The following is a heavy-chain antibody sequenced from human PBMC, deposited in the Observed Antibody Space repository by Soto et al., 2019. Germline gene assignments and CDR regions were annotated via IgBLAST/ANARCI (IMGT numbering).Heavy chain of an antibody. Sequence: SETLSLTCTVSSGSINSFYWSWIRQPAGKGLEWIGRIHSSGTTNYNPSLKSRVTMSVDTSRNQFSLKLTSVTAADTAVYYCARDRVIGTSYSDYWGQGVLVTVSS. CDR3: ARDRVIGTSYSDY. CDR1: SGSINSFY. CDR2: IHSSGTT. D-gene: IGHD1-7*01. J-gene: IGHJ4*02. V-gene: IGHV4-4*07.